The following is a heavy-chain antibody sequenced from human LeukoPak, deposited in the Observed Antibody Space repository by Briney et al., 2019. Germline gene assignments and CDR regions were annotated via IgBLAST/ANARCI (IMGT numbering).Heavy chain of an antibody. Sequence: GRSLRLSCAASGFTFSSYGMHWVRQAPGKGLEWVAVIWYDGSNKYYADSVKGRFTISRDNSKNTLYLQMNSLRAEDTAVYYCAREEVDTAMAAGYYYYGMDVWGQGTTVTVSS. CDR2: IWYDGSNK. V-gene: IGHV3-33*01. J-gene: IGHJ6*02. CDR3: AREEVDTAMAAGYYYYGMDV. D-gene: IGHD5-18*01. CDR1: GFTFSSYG.